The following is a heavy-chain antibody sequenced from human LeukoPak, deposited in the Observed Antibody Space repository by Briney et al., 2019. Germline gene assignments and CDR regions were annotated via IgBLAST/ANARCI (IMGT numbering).Heavy chain of an antibody. V-gene: IGHV3-30-3*01. CDR3: ARNYDSSGNYFDS. J-gene: IGHJ4*02. Sequence: GGSLRLSCAASGFTFSIYAMHWVRQPPGKGLEWVAVISDDGSNKFYTDSVKGRFTVIRDNSKNTLYLQMNSLRAEDTAVYYCARNYDSSGNYFDSWGQGTLVTVSS. CDR1: GFTFSIYA. CDR2: ISDDGSNK. D-gene: IGHD3-22*01.